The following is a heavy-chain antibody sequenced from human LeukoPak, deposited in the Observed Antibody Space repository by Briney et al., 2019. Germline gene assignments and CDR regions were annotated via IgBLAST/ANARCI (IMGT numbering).Heavy chain of an antibody. Sequence: PGRSLRLSCTASGFTFGDYAMSWFRQAPGKGLEWVGFIRSKAYGGTTEYAASVKGRFTISRDDSKSIAYLQMNSLKTEDTAVYYCTRGWAYCSGGSCYSWGAFDIWGQGTMVTVSS. V-gene: IGHV3-49*03. CDR3: TRGWAYCSGGSCYSWGAFDI. D-gene: IGHD2-15*01. J-gene: IGHJ3*02. CDR1: GFTFGDYA. CDR2: IRSKAYGGTT.